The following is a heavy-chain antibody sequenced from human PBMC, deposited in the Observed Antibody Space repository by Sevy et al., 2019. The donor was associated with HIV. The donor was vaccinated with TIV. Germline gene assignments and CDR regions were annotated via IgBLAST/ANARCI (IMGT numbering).Heavy chain of an antibody. J-gene: IGHJ4*02. CDR1: GFTFSNYG. CDR3: AKPLVRVFDGDSIFFDY. CDR2: ISGSGGST. D-gene: IGHD4-17*01. V-gene: IGHV3-23*01. Sequence: GGSLRLSCAASGFTFSNYGMSWVRQAPGKGLEWVSAISGSGGSTFYADSVKGRFTISRDNSKDTQYLQMNSLRAEDTAVYYCAKPLVRVFDGDSIFFDYWGQGTLVTVSS.